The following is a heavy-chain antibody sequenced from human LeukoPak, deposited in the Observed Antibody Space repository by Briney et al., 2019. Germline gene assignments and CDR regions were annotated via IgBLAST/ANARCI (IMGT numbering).Heavy chain of an antibody. D-gene: IGHD3-9*01. Sequence: PGGSLRPSCAASGFTVSSNYMSWVRQAPGKGLDWVSAISGSGGSTYYADSVKGRFTISRDNSKNTLYLQMNSLRAEDTAVYYCAKDSPYYDILTGYYNVINYYGMDVWGQGTTVTVSS. CDR1: GFTVSSNY. CDR2: ISGSGGST. V-gene: IGHV3-23*01. J-gene: IGHJ6*02. CDR3: AKDSPYYDILTGYYNVINYYGMDV.